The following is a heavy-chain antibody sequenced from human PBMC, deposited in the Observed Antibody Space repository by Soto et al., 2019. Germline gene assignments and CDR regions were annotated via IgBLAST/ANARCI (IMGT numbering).Heavy chain of an antibody. CDR1: GYTFTSSD. V-gene: IGHV1-8*01. J-gene: IGHJ5*02. CDR2: MNPNTGNT. CDR3: ARGASP. Sequence: QVQLVQSRAEVKKPGASVKVSCKASGYTFTSSDINWVRQATGQGLEWMGWMNPNTGNTGYAQKFQGRITLTRSTSISTAYLELSSLNSDDSAVYYCARGASPWGQGTLVTVSS.